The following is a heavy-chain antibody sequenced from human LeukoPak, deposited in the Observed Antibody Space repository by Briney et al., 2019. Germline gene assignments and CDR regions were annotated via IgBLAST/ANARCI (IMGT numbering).Heavy chain of an antibody. CDR1: GYTFSTYG. CDR2: ISTYNGNT. V-gene: IGHV1-18*01. CDR3: ARDYGGNSGPPDY. D-gene: IGHD4-23*01. Sequence: GASVKVSCKASGYTFSTYGISWVRQAPGQGLEWMGWISTYNGNTNYAQKVHGRVTMTTDTSTSTAYMELRSLRSDDTAAYYCARDYGGNSGPPDYWGQGTLVTVSS. J-gene: IGHJ4*02.